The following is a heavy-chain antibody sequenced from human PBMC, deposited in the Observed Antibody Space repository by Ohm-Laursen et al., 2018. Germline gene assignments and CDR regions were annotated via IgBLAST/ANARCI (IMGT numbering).Heavy chain of an antibody. D-gene: IGHD6-6*01. V-gene: IGHV4-31*03. CDR2: LYHSGST. Sequence: SQTLSLTCTVSSGAINSGGSYWTWIRQHPRRGLEWIGSLYHSGSTFYNPSLESRLSILIDTSKNQFSLKLTSVTAADTAVYYCARGESRYSSSSYFDYWGQGTLVTVSS. CDR3: ARGESRYSSSSYFDY. J-gene: IGHJ4*02. CDR1: SGAINSGGSY.